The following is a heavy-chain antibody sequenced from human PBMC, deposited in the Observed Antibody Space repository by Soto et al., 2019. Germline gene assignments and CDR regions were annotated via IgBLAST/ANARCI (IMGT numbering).Heavy chain of an antibody. CDR3: ARDNGREQYYDSSGYWYYFDY. CDR1: GGSISSYY. J-gene: IGHJ4*02. Sequence: SETLSLTCTVSGGSISSYYWSWIRKPPGRGLEWIGYIYYSGSTNYNPSLKSRVTISVDTSKNQFSLKLSSVTAADTAVYYCARDNGREQYYDSSGYWYYFDYWGQGTLVTVSS. CDR2: IYYSGST. V-gene: IGHV4-59*01. D-gene: IGHD3-22*01.